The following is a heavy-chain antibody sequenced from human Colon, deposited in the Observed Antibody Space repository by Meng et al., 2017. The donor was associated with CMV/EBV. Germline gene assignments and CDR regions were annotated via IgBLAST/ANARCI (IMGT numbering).Heavy chain of an antibody. V-gene: IGHV1-8*03. CDR3: ARGVIKGGGDY. CDR2: MNPNSGNT. CDR1: GYTFSSYD. D-gene: IGHD3-22*01. Sequence: CKASGYTFSSYDINWVRQATGQGLEWMGWMNPNSGNTGYAQKFQGRVTITRNTSISTAYMELSSLTSQDTAMYYCARGVIKGGGDYWGQGTLVTVSS. J-gene: IGHJ4*02.